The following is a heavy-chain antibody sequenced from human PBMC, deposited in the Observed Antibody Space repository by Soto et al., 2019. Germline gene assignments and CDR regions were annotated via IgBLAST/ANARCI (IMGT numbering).Heavy chain of an antibody. J-gene: IGHJ3*02. CDR1: GYTFTGYY. Sequence: ASVKVSCKASGYTFTGYYMHWVRQAPGQGLEWMGWINPNSGGTNYAQKFQGWVTMTRDTSISTAYMELSRLRSDDTAVYYCARDVGYCSGGSERAFDIWGQGTMVTVSS. V-gene: IGHV1-2*04. CDR2: INPNSGGT. D-gene: IGHD2-15*01. CDR3: ARDVGYCSGGSERAFDI.